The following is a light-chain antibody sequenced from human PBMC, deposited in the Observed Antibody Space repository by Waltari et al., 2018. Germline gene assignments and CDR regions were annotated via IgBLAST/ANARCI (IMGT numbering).Light chain of an antibody. CDR2: DAS. Sequence: EIVLTQSPGTLSLSPGERATLSCRASQSVGKYLACYQQKPGQAPRLLIYDASPRATGIPDRFSGSGSGTDFSLTISRLEPEDFAVYYCQKYVSLPATFGQGTNVEIK. J-gene: IGKJ1*01. V-gene: IGKV3-20*01. CDR1: QSVGKY. CDR3: QKYVSLPAT.